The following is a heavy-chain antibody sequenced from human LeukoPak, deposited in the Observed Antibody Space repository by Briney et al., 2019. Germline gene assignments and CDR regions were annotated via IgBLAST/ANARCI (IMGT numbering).Heavy chain of an antibody. D-gene: IGHD6-13*01. CDR1: GYTLTELS. CDR3: ATDPFLYSSSSNAFDY. J-gene: IGHJ4*02. Sequence: ASVKVSCKVSGYTLTELSMHWVRQAPGKGLEWMGGFDPEDGETIYAQKFQGRVTMTEDTSTDTAYMELSSLRSEDTAVYYCATDPFLYSSSSNAFDYWGQGTLVTVSS. V-gene: IGHV1-24*01. CDR2: FDPEDGET.